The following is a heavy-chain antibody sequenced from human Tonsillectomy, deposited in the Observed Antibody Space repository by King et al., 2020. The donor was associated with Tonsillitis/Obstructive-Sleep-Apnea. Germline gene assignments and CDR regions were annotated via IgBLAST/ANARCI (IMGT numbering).Heavy chain of an antibody. D-gene: IGHD6-13*01. CDR3: ARDDVAAAGTDY. CDR1: GFTVSSNY. V-gene: IGHV3-66*01. Sequence: VKLVESGGGLVQPGGSLRLSCAASGFTVSSNYMSWVRQAPGKGLEWVSVIYSGGSTYYADSVKGRFTISRDKSKNTLYLQMNSLRAADTAVYYCARDDVAAAGTDYWGQGTLVTVSS. J-gene: IGHJ4*02. CDR2: IYSGGST.